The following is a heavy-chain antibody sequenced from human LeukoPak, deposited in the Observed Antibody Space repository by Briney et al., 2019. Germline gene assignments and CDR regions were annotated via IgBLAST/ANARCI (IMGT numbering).Heavy chain of an antibody. CDR2: IYPGDSDT. D-gene: IGHD5-18*01. J-gene: IGHJ4*02. Sequence: GESLKISCKGSGYSFTSYWIGWVRQMPGKGLEWMGIIYPGDSDTRYSPSFQGQVTISADKSISTAYLQWSSLKASDTAMYYCARTHLGYSYGQYYFDYWGQGTLVTVSS. CDR1: GYSFTSYW. V-gene: IGHV5-51*01. CDR3: ARTHLGYSYGQYYFDY.